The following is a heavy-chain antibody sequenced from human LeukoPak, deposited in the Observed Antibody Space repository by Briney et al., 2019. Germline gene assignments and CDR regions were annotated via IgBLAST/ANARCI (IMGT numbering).Heavy chain of an antibody. D-gene: IGHD6-13*01. CDR2: INPDGRDT. Sequence: GGSLRLSCVVSGFTFNSCWMNWVRQAPGKGLEWVAHINPDGRDTYYVDSVKGRFTISRDNAQNSMYLQMNSLRVEDTAVYYCARDGSSWYAVYYFDYWGQGTLVTVSS. J-gene: IGHJ4*02. V-gene: IGHV3-7*01. CDR1: GFTFNSCW. CDR3: ARDGSSWYAVYYFDY.